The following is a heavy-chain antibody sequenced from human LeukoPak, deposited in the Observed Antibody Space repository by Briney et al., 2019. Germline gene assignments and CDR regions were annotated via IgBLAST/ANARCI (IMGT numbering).Heavy chain of an antibody. CDR1: GFTFCHYG. CDR2: IWSDGTNQ. D-gene: IGHD4-11*01. CDR3: AKDAPRGFDYSNSLEH. J-gene: IGHJ4*02. V-gene: IGHV3-33*06. Sequence: PGGSLRLSSEASGFTFCHYGMHWVRQAPHRGVEGGSVIWSDGTNQYYADSVRGRFTISRDNFKKTVSLQMNSLRAEDTGVYYCAKDAPRGFDYSNSLEHWGQGSLVTVSS.